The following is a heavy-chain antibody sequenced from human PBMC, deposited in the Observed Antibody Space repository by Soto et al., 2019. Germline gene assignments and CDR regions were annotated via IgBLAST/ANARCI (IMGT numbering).Heavy chain of an antibody. CDR2: LYSGGTT. V-gene: IGHV3-53*01. CDR3: ARGLYDSGSFYFDF. J-gene: IGHJ4*02. Sequence: EVQLVESGGGLIQPGGSLRLSCAACGFDFIRKYMIWIRQAPGKGLEWVSILYSGGTTYYADSVKGRFTISRDTSENTLYLQMNSLRAEDTAVYYCARGLYDSGSFYFDFWGQGTLVTVSS. CDR1: GFDFIRKY. D-gene: IGHD3-10*01.